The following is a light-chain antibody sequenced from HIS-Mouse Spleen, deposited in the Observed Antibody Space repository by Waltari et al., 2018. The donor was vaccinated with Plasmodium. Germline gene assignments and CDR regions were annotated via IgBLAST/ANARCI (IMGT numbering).Light chain of an antibody. Sequence: EIVMTQSPATLSVSPGERATLSCRASQSVNSNFAWYQQKPGQAPRLLIYGASTRATGIPARFSGSGSGTEFTLTISSMQSEDFAVYYCQQYNNWPRGTFGQGTKVEIK. J-gene: IGKJ1*01. CDR3: QQYNNWPRGT. CDR2: GAS. V-gene: IGKV3-15*01. CDR1: QSVNSN.